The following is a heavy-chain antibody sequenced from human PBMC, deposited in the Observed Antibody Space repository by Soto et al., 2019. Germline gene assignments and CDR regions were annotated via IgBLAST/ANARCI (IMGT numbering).Heavy chain of an antibody. Sequence: SETLSLTCTVSGGSISNYYWTWIRQPAGKGLEWIGRIYTSGSTNYNPSLKSRVTMSVDTSKNQFSLKLSSVTAADTALYYCARQTTYSSSWYDYWGHGTLVTVSS. CDR2: IYTSGST. V-gene: IGHV4-4*07. CDR1: GGSISNYY. J-gene: IGHJ5*01. CDR3: ARQTTYSSSWYDY. D-gene: IGHD6-13*01.